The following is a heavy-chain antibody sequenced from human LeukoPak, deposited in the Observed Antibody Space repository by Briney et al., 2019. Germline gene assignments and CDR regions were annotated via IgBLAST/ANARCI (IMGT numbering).Heavy chain of an antibody. Sequence: PGGSLRLSCEASGFTFSTYAMTWVRQAPGEGLEWVSSITANGGSTYYADSVKGRFTISRDNSKNTLYLQMNNLRADDTAVYHRAKDSGSYLQPTDYWGQGTLVTVSS. CDR3: AKDSGSYLQPTDY. CDR2: ITANGGST. D-gene: IGHD1-26*01. J-gene: IGHJ4*02. V-gene: IGHV3-23*01. CDR1: GFTFSTYA.